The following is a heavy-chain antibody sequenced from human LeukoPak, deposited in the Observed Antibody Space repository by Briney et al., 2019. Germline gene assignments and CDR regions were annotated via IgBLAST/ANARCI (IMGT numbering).Heavy chain of an antibody. J-gene: IGHJ4*02. CDR3: ARDGYASGSHDY. CDR1: GFTLRSNW. V-gene: IGHV3-7*01. Sequence: GGSLRLSCAASGFTLRSNWMSWVRQAPGKGLEWVANIKQDGSEKNYVDSVRGRFTITRDNAKNSLYLQMNSLRLEDMAVYYCARDGYASGSHDYWGQGTLVTVSS. D-gene: IGHD3-10*01. CDR2: IKQDGSEK.